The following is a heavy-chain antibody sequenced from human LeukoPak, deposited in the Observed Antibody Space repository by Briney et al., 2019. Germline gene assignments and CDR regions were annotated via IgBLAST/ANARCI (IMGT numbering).Heavy chain of an antibody. Sequence: SETLSLTCTVSGGSVSGTSFYWSWIRQPPGKGLEWIGYIYYSGSTTYSPSLKSRVTISVDTSKNQFSLKLSSVTAADMAVYFCARYSTSWYTFDYWGQGTLVTVSS. D-gene: IGHD6-13*01. V-gene: IGHV4-61*01. CDR3: ARYSTSWYTFDY. CDR1: GGSVSGTSFY. CDR2: IYYSGST. J-gene: IGHJ4*02.